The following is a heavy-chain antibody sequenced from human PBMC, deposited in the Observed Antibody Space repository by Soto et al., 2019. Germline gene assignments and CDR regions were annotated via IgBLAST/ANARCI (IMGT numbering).Heavy chain of an antibody. J-gene: IGHJ4*02. CDR1: GGSVSSETHF. Sequence: PSETLSLTCAVFGGSVSSETHFWSWIRQPPGKGLEWFGYIYYSGITNSNPSLKGRLTIPVDKSQHHFSLSLASVTAADTAIYYGAREDMTGTYYFDSWGQGTRVTVSS. V-gene: IGHV4-61*03. D-gene: IGHD1-20*01. CDR2: IYYSGIT. CDR3: AREDMTGTYYFDS.